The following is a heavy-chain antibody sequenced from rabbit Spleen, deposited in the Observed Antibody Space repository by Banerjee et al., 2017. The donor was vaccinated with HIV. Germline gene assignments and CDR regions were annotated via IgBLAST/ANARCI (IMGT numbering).Heavy chain of an antibody. CDR1: GFSFSSNW. Sequence: QLVESGGGLVKPGASLTLTCKASGFSFSSNWICWVRQAPGKGLEWIACIDTSYGDTDYANWPKGRFTISRTSSTTVTLQMTSLTAADTATYFCARDLAGAIGWNFYLWGQGTLVTVS. V-gene: IGHV1S45*01. D-gene: IGHD4-1*01. CDR3: ARDLAGAIGWNFYL. CDR2: IDTSYGDT. J-gene: IGHJ4*01.